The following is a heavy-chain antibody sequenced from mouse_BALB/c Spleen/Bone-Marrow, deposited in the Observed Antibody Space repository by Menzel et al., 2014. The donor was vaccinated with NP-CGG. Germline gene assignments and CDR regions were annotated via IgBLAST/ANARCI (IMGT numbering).Heavy chain of an antibody. D-gene: IGHD2-10*01. Sequence: EVQRVESGAELVKPGAPVKLSCTASGFNIKDTYMHWVKQRPEQGLEWIGRIDPANGNTKYDPKFQGKATITADTSSNTAYLQLSSLTSEDTAVYYCASSAYSWGQGTLVTVSA. CDR3: ASSAYS. V-gene: IGHV14-3*02. J-gene: IGHJ3*01. CDR2: IDPANGNT. CDR1: GFNIKDTY.